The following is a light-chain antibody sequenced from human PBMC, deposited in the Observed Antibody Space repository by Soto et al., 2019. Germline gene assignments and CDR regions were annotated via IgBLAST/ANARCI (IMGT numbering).Light chain of an antibody. CDR1: QSVSSSY. Sequence: EIVLTQSPGTLSLSPGERATLSCRASQSVSSSYLAWYQQKPGQAPRLLIYCASSRATGIPDMFSGSGSETDFTLTISRLVPEDFAVYYCQQYCSSPLAFGQWTLLEI. CDR2: CAS. CDR3: QQYCSSPLA. J-gene: IGKJ5*01. V-gene: IGKV3-20*01.